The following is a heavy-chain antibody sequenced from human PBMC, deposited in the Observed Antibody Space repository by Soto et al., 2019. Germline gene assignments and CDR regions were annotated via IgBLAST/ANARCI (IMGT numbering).Heavy chain of an antibody. CDR1: VYSVTSYW. CDR2: IYPGDSDT. J-gene: IGHJ6*02. V-gene: IGHV5-51*01. Sequence: GESLMITCKGSVYSVTSYWICWFRQIPVKVPAGMGIIYPGDSDTRYSPSFQGQVTISADKSISTAYLQWSSLKASDTAMYYCARHSRYSSGVPAYYYYYGMDVWGQGTTVTVS. D-gene: IGHD6-19*01. CDR3: ARHSRYSSGVPAYYYYYGMDV.